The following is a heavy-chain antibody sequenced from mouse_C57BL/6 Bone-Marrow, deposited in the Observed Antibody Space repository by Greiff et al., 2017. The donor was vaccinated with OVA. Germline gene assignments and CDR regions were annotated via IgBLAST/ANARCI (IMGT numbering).Heavy chain of an antibody. V-gene: IGHV5-6*02. CDR1: GFTFSSYG. J-gene: IGHJ1*03. CDR2: ISSGGSYT. Sequence: EVKLVESGGDLVKPGGSLKLSCAASGFTFSSYGMSWVRQTPDKRLEWVATISSGGSYTYYPDSVKGRFTISRDNAKNTLYLQMSSLKPEDTAMYYCARHTDYDGLWYFDVWGTGTTVTVSS. D-gene: IGHD2-4*01. CDR3: ARHTDYDGLWYFDV.